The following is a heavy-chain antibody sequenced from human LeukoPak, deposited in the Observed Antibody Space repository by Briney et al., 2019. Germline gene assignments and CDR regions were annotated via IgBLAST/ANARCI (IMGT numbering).Heavy chain of an antibody. CDR2: IYYNGNT. V-gene: IGHV4-59*01. J-gene: IGHJ4*02. Sequence: SETLSLTCTVSGGSISSYYWSWIRQPPGKGLEWIGYIYYNGNTNINPSLKSRVTISVDTSKNQFSLKLTSMTAADTAVYYCARDRSYGYFDYWGQGTLVTVSS. D-gene: IGHD5-18*01. CDR1: GGSISSYY. CDR3: ARDRSYGYFDY.